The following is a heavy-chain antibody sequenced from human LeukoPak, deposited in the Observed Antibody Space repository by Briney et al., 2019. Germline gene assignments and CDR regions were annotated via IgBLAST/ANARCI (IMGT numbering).Heavy chain of an antibody. CDR1: GFSFTSNW. Sequence: GESLKISCKGSGFSFTSNWIGWVRQVPGKGLEWMGIIYPGDSDTKYSPSFQGQVTISADKSINTAYLQWSSLRASDTAIYYCARQYDYYVNWGQGTLVTVSS. V-gene: IGHV5-51*01. D-gene: IGHD3-10*02. J-gene: IGHJ4*02. CDR3: ARQYDYYVN. CDR2: IYPGDSDT.